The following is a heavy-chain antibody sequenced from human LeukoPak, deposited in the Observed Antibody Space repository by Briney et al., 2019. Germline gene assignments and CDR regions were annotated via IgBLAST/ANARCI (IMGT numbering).Heavy chain of an antibody. J-gene: IGHJ3*02. CDR2: IYHSGST. CDR3: ARSSIAVAGTGAFDI. V-gene: IGHV4-38-2*01. D-gene: IGHD6-19*01. CDR1: GYSISSGYY. Sequence: SETLSLTCAVSGYSISSGYYWGWIRQPPGKGLEWIGGIYHSGSTYYNPSLQSRVTISVDTSKNQFSLKLSSVTAADTAVYYCARSSIAVAGTGAFDIWGQGTMVTVSS.